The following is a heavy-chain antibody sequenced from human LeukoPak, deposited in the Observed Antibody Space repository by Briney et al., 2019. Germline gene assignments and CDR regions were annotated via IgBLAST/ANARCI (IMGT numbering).Heavy chain of an antibody. D-gene: IGHD6-19*01. V-gene: IGHV3-33*01. CDR2: IWYDGSKK. CDR1: GFTFSRYG. Sequence: QTGGSLRLSCAASGFTFSRYGMHWVRQAPGKGLEWVAVIWYDGSKKNYADSVKGRFTISRDNSKNTLNLQMTSLSDQGTAVCYCARVSEDYSSGWYEEYFQYWGQGTLVIVSS. J-gene: IGHJ1*01. CDR3: ARVSEDYSSGWYEEYFQY.